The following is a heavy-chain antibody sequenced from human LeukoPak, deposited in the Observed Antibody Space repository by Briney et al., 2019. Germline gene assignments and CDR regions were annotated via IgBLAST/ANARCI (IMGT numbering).Heavy chain of an antibody. J-gene: IGHJ6*03. V-gene: IGHV1-69*05. D-gene: IGHD4-17*01. CDR2: IIPIFGTA. CDR1: GGTFSSYA. CDR3: ARAADYGDYGVGYYYYYMDV. Sequence: GASVKVSCKASGGTFSSYAISWVRQAPGQGLEWMGGIIPIFGTANYAQKFQGRVTITTDESTSTAYMELSSMRCEDTAVDYCARAADYGDYGVGYYYYYMDVWGKGTTVTVSS.